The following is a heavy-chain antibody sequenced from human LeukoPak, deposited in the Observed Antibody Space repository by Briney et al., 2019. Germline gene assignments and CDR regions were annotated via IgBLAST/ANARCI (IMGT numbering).Heavy chain of an antibody. Sequence: PSETLSLTCTVSGGSISSYYWSWIRQPPGKGLEWIGYIYYSGSTNYNPSLKSRVTISVDTSKNQFSLKLSSVTAADTAVYYCARYTAAAGVFGFDYWGQGTLVTVSS. CDR2: IYYSGST. D-gene: IGHD6-13*01. V-gene: IGHV4-59*01. CDR1: GGSISSYY. CDR3: ARYTAAAGVFGFDY. J-gene: IGHJ4*02.